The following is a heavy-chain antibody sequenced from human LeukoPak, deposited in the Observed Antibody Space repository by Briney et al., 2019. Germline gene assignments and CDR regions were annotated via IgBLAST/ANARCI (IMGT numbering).Heavy chain of an antibody. CDR3: AREQRGGIVVVPAAGDY. CDR1: GYTFTSYG. J-gene: IGHJ4*02. D-gene: IGHD2-2*01. Sequence: ASVKVSCKASGYTFTSYGISWVRQAPGQGLEWMGWISAYNGNTSYAQKLQGRVTMTTDTSTSTAYMELRSLRSDDTAVYYCAREQRGGIVVVPAAGDYWGQGTLVTVSS. CDR2: ISAYNGNT. V-gene: IGHV1-18*01.